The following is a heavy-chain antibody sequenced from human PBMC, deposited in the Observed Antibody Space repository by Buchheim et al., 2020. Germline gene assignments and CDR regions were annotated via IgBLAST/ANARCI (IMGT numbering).Heavy chain of an antibody. D-gene: IGHD3-3*01. CDR2: IYYSGST. CDR3: ARDRLNPLEGNGMDV. V-gene: IGHV4-31*03. Sequence: QVQLQESGPGLVKPSQTLSLTCTVSGGSISSGGYYWRWIRQHPGKGLEWIGYIYYSGSTYYNPSLKCRVTISVSTSKTQFSLKLSSVTAADTAVYYCARDRLNPLEGNGMDVWGQGTT. CDR1: GGSISSGGYY. J-gene: IGHJ6*02.